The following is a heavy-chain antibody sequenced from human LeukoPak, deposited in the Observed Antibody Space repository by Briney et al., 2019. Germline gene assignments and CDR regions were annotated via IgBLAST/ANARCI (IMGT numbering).Heavy chain of an antibody. Sequence: GGSLRLSCAASGFTFSSYAMSWVRQAPGKGLEWVSAISGSGGSTYYADSVKGRFTISRDNSKNTLYLQMNTLSAEDTAVYYCAKGIGYGGNSAGDYWGQGTLVTVSS. V-gene: IGHV3-23*01. J-gene: IGHJ4*02. CDR3: AKGIGYGGNSAGDY. CDR1: GFTFSSYA. D-gene: IGHD4-23*01. CDR2: ISGSGGST.